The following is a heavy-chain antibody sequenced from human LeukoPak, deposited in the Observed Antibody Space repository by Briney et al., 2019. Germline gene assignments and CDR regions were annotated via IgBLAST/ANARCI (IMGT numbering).Heavy chain of an antibody. D-gene: IGHD2-15*01. CDR3: ERTIGRLDS. V-gene: IGHV6-1*01. J-gene: IGHJ4*02. CDR2: TYYKSKWFS. CDR1: GDSVSSNSAA. Sequence: QTLSLTCAISGDSVSSNSAAWNWIRQSPSRGLEWLGRTYYKSKWFSDYAVSVKSRITVNPDPSKNLFSLQLTSVTPDDTAVYYCERTIGRLDSWGQGTPVTVSS.